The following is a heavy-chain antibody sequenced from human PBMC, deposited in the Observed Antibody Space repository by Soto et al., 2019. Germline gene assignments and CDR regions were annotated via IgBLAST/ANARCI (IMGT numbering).Heavy chain of an antibody. CDR1: GGSISSYY. D-gene: IGHD6-13*01. Sequence: PSETLSLPCTVSGGSISSYYWSWIRQPAGKVLEWIGRIYTSGRTNYNPSLKSRVTMSVDTAKNQSSLNLRSVTAADKAVYYCVGAGYSGRRSYDFGYWGQRPLLSVCS. CDR2: IYTSGRT. CDR3: VGAGYSGRRSYDFGY. V-gene: IGHV4-4*07. J-gene: IGHJ4*02.